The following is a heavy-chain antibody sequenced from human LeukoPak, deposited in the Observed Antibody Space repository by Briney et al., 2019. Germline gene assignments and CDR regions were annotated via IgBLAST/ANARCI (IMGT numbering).Heavy chain of an antibody. CDR2: INHSGST. J-gene: IGHJ3*02. CDR1: GGSFSGYY. D-gene: IGHD3-10*01. V-gene: IGHV4-34*01. Sequence: PSETLSLTCAVYGGSFSGYYWSWIRQPPGKGLEWIGEINHSGSTNYNPSLKSRVTISVDTSRNQFSLKLNSVTAADTAVYYCAKSNGYGLVDIWGQGTMVTVSS. CDR3: AKSNGYGLVDI.